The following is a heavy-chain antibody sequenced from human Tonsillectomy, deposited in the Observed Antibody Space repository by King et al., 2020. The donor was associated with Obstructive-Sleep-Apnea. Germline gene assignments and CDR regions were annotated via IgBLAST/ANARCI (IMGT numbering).Heavy chain of an antibody. D-gene: IGHD5-24*01. CDR1: GGSISSYY. CDR2: IFYSVST. Sequence: QLQESGPGLVKPSETLSLTCTVSGGSISSYYWSWIRQPPGKGLEGIGYIFYSVSTNNNPSLKSRVTISVDTSKNQFSLKLSSVTAADTAVYYWASSPLRRWLQSWGQGTMVTVSS. J-gene: IGHJ3*01. V-gene: IGHV4-59*01. CDR3: ASSPLRRWLQS.